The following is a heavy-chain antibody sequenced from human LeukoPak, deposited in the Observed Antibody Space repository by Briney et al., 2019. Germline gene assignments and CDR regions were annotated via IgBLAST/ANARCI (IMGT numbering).Heavy chain of an antibody. CDR3: AKNLAS. D-gene: IGHD3-3*02. CDR2: IHPNSGDT. V-gene: IGHV1-2*06. J-gene: IGHJ5*02. CDR1: GYTLTGHY. Sequence: ASVKVSCKASGYTLTGHYMHWVRQAPGQGLEWMGRIHPNSGDTIYAQIFQGRVTMTRDTSVSTAYMELSSLTSGDTAVYYCAKNLASWGQGTLVTVSS.